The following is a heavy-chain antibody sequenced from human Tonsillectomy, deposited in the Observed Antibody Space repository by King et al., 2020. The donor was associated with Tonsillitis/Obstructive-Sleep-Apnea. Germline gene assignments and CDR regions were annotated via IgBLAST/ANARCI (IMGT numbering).Heavy chain of an antibody. CDR3: ARQQRGHGLFDY. J-gene: IGHJ4*02. D-gene: IGHD4-17*01. CDR1: GYSFTSYW. CDR2: IYPGDSET. Sequence: VQLVESGAEVKKPGESLKISCKGSGYSFTSYWIGWVRQMPGKGLEWMGIIYPGDSETRYSASFQGQLTISADKSISTAYLQWNSLKAADTAMYYCARQQRGHGLFDYWGRGTLVTVSS. V-gene: IGHV5-51*01.